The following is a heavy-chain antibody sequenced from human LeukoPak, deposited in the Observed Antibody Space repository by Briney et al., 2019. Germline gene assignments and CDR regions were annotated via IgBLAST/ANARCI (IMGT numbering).Heavy chain of an antibody. D-gene: IGHD6-19*01. CDR2: ISAYNGNT. CDR1: GYTFTSYC. V-gene: IGHV1-18*01. Sequence: ASVKVSCKASGYTFTSYCISWVRQAPGQGLEWMGWISAYNGNTNYAQKLQGRVTMTTDTSTSTAYMELRSLRPDDTAVYYCAREYRRIAVAVIDAFDIWGQGTMVTVSS. CDR3: AREYRRIAVAVIDAFDI. J-gene: IGHJ3*02.